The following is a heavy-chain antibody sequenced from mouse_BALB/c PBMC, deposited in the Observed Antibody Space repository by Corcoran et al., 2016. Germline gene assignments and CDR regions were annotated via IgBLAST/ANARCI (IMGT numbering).Heavy chain of an antibody. CDR1: GYTFTNYG. D-gene: IGHD2-10*01. CDR2: INTYTGEP. V-gene: IGHV9-3-1*01. Sequence: QIQLVQSGPELKKPGETVKISCKASGYTFTNYGMNWVKQAPGKGLKWMGWINTYTGEPTYADDFKGRFAFSLETSASTAYLQINNLKNEDTATYICARGAYYGNPHWYFDVWGAGTTVTVSS. CDR3: ARGAYYGNPHWYFDV. J-gene: IGHJ1*01.